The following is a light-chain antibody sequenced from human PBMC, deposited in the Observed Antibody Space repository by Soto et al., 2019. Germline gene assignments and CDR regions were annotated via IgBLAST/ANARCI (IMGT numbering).Light chain of an antibody. CDR2: DTT. V-gene: IGLV7-46*01. J-gene: IGLJ2*01. CDR1: DGPVTSNHY. CDR3: LLAYSGGRV. Sequence: QAVVTQEPSLTVSPGGTVTLTCGSSDGPVTSNHYPYGYQQRPGQVPRTLIYDTTNRQSWAPARFSGSLVGVKAALTLSGAQPEDEADYYCLLAYSGGRVFGGGTQLTVL.